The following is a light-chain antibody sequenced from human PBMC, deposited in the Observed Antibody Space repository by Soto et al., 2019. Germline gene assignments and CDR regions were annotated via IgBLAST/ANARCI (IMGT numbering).Light chain of an antibody. CDR3: QQYLNSPWT. CDR1: QSVGTT. Sequence: EIVMTQSPATLSLSPGEGATLSCRASQSVGTTLAWYQQKPGQAPRLLIFGASTRVTGVPARFSGSGSGTGFSLTITRLEPEDFAVYYCQQYLNSPWTFGQGTKVDIK. V-gene: IGKV3-15*01. J-gene: IGKJ1*01. CDR2: GAS.